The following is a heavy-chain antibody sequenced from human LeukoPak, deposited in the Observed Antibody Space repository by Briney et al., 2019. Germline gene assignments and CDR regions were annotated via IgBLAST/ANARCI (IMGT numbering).Heavy chain of an antibody. V-gene: IGHV3-30-3*01. D-gene: IGHD3-10*01. J-gene: IGHJ4*02. CDR1: GFTFSSYA. Sequence: GRSLRLSCAASGFTFSSYAMHWVRQAPGKGLEWVAVISYDGSNKYYADSVKGRFTISRDNSKNTLYLQMNSLRAEGTAVYYCAKAWTYYYGSGSYIGYWGQGTLVTVSS. CDR3: AKAWTYYYGSGSYIGY. CDR2: ISYDGSNK.